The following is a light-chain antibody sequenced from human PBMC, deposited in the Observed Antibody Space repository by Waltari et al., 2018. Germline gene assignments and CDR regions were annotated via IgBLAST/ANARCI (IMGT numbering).Light chain of an antibody. CDR2: DAS. J-gene: IGKJ1*01. V-gene: IGKV3-20*01. Sequence: EILLTQSPGTLPLSPGERAPLSCRASQSISRFLAWYQQKPGQAPRLLIYDASTRATGIPDRFSGSGSGEDFSLTISRLEPEDIAVYYCQKYGSLPATFGQGTKVEIK. CDR1: QSISRF. CDR3: QKYGSLPAT.